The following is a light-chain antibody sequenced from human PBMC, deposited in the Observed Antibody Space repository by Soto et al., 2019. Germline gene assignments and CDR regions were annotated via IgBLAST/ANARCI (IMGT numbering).Light chain of an antibody. Sequence: QSALTQPPSASGSPGQSVTISCTGTSSDVGGYNYVSWYQQLPGKAPKLIIYEVSRRPSGVPDRFSGSKSANTASLTVSGLQAEDEADYYCSSFAGSNNKVLFGGGTKVTVL. J-gene: IGLJ2*01. V-gene: IGLV2-8*01. CDR2: EVS. CDR1: SSDVGGYNY. CDR3: SSFAGSNNKVL.